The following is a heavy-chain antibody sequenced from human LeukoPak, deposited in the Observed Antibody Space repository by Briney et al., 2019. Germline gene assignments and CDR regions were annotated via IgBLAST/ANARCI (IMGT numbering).Heavy chain of an antibody. CDR3: ARPSRRGIVGATNPLGY. Sequence: ASVKVSCKASGYTFTGYYMHWVRQVPGQGLEWMGWINPNSGGTNYAQKFQGRVTMTRDTSISTAYMELSRLRSDDTAVYYCARPSRRGIVGATNPLGYWGQGTLVTVSS. V-gene: IGHV1-2*02. D-gene: IGHD1-26*01. CDR1: GYTFTGYY. J-gene: IGHJ4*02. CDR2: INPNSGGT.